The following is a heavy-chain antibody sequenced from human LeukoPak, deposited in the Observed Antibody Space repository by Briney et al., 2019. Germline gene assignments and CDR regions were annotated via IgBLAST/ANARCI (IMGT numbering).Heavy chain of an antibody. V-gene: IGHV3-33*01. Sequence: SLGSLRLSWAASGFPFRSYGMHWVRQAPGKGLEWVAVIWYDGSNKYYADSVKGRFTISRDDSKNTLYLQMNSLRAEDTAVYYCARDRYDSSGYVDYWGQGTLVTVSS. CDR2: IWYDGSNK. CDR3: ARDRYDSSGYVDY. D-gene: IGHD3-22*01. J-gene: IGHJ4*02. CDR1: GFPFRSYG.